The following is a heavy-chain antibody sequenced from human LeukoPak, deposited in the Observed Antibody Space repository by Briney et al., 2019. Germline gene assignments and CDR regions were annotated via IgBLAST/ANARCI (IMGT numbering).Heavy chain of an antibody. CDR1: GFTFSSYA. D-gene: IGHD2-21*02. V-gene: IGHV3-23*01. CDR3: AKGGDSNGGVWDH. CDR2: ISGSGGSR. J-gene: IGHJ4*02. Sequence: PGGSLRLSCAASGFTFSSYAMSWVRQAPGKGLEWVSAISGSGGSRYYADSVKGRCTISRDNSKNTLYLQMNSLRAEDTAVYYCAKGGDSNGGVWDHWGQGTLVTVSS.